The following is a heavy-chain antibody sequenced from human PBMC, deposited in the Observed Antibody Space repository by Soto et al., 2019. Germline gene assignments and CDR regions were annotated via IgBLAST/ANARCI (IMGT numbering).Heavy chain of an antibody. J-gene: IGHJ4*02. D-gene: IGHD2-8*01. V-gene: IGHV4-59*01. CDR1: GVAIRGYS. CDR2: IYYSGST. Sequence: SATLSLTCTVSGVAIRGYSLSWIRQPPGKGLEWIGYIYYSGSTNYNPSLKSRVTISVDTSKNQFSLKLSSVTAADMAVYYCARVYAYYFDYWGQGTLVTVS. CDR3: ARVYAYYFDY.